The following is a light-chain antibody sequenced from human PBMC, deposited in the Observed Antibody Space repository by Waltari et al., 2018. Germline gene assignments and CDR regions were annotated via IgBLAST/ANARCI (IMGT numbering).Light chain of an antibody. CDR2: KIS. V-gene: IGKV2-24*01. J-gene: IGKJ4*01. CDR1: QSLVHSDGNTY. CDR3: QQYFGLPLT. Sequence: DVVMTQTPLSSPVTLGQPASISCESSQSLVHSDGNTYFSWLHQRPGQAPRLLIYKISNRLSGVPERFSGSGAGTHFTLRISSLQAEDVAVYYCQQYFGLPLTFGGGTKLEIK.